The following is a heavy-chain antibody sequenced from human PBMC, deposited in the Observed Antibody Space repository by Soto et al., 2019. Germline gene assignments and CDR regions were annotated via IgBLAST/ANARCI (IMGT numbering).Heavy chain of an antibody. V-gene: IGHV1-69*06. D-gene: IGHD6-6*01. Sequence: QVQLVQSGAEVKKPGSSVKVSCKASGSTFSTYPISWVRQAPGQGLEWMGGIIPIFGTTNYALKFQGRVTITADKATSTAYMELRSLTSEDTAVYYCARHSDIATPTLSWFDPWGRGTLVTVAS. CDR1: GSTFSTYP. CDR2: IIPIFGTT. CDR3: ARHSDIATPTLSWFDP. J-gene: IGHJ5*02.